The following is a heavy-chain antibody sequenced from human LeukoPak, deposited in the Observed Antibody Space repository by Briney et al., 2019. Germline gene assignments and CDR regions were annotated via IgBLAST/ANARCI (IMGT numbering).Heavy chain of an antibody. CDR1: GYSISSGYY. CDR3: ARDPAMRLWFGELPEDY. V-gene: IGHV4-38-2*02. J-gene: IGHJ4*02. Sequence: PSETLPLTCTVSGYSISSGYYWGWIRQPPGKGLEWIGSIYHSGSTYYNPSLKSRVTISVDTSKNQFSLKLSSVTAADTAVYYCARDPAMRLWFGELPEDYWGQGTLVTVSS. D-gene: IGHD3-10*01. CDR2: IYHSGST.